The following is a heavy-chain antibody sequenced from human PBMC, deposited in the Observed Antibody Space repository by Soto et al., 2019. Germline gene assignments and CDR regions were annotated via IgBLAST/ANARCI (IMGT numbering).Heavy chain of an antibody. V-gene: IGHV4-39*01. D-gene: IGHD4-4*01. CDR1: GGSISSSSYY. Sequence: QLQLQESGPGLVKSSETLSLTCTISGGSISSSSYYSGWIRQPPGKGLEWIGSLYYSASTYYNPSLKSRVTISADTSKNHLSLKLSSVTAADTAVYYCARHGGGGFRGGNYFDPWGHGTLVTVSS. J-gene: IGHJ5*02. CDR2: LYYSAST. CDR3: ARHGGGGFRGGNYFDP.